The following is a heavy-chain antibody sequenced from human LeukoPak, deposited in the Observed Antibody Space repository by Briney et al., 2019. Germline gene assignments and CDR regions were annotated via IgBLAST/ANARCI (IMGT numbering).Heavy chain of an antibody. CDR3: ARVDDYGDYGHFDY. Sequence: GGSLRLSCAAPGFTFSSYSMNWVRQAPGEGLEWVSSISSSSSYIYYADSVKGRFTISRDNAKNSLYLQMNSLRAEDTAVYYCARVDDYGDYGHFDYWGQGTLVTVSS. J-gene: IGHJ4*02. D-gene: IGHD4-17*01. V-gene: IGHV3-21*01. CDR2: ISSSSSYI. CDR1: GFTFSSYS.